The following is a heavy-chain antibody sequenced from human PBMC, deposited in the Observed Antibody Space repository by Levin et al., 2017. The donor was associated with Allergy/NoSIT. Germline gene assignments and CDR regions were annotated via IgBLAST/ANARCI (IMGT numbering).Heavy chain of an antibody. CDR3: ARDYGSSRGIQYYYYGMDV. CDR2: ISSSSSYI. Sequence: PGGSLRLSCAASGFTFSSYSMNWVRQAPGKGLEWVSSISSSSSYIYYADSVKGRFTISRDNAKNSLYLQMNSLRAEDTAVYYCARDYGSSRGIQYYYYGMDVWGQGTTVTVSS. D-gene: IGHD3-10*01. V-gene: IGHV3-21*01. CDR1: GFTFSSYS. J-gene: IGHJ6*02.